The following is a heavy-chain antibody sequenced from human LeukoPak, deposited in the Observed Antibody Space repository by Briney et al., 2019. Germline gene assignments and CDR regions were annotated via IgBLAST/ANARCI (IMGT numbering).Heavy chain of an antibody. Sequence: GGSLRLSCAASGFTFSSYSMTWVRQAPGKGLEWASSISSSSSYIYYADSVKGRFTIPRDNAKNSLCLQMNSLRAEDTAVYYCARDRPSENNFGFDYWGQGTLVTVSS. J-gene: IGHJ4*02. CDR1: GFTFSSYS. V-gene: IGHV3-21*01. CDR3: ARDRPSENNFGFDY. D-gene: IGHD1-20*01. CDR2: ISSSSSYI.